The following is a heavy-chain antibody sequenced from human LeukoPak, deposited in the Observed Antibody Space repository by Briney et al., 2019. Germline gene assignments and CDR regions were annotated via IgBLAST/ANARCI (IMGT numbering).Heavy chain of an antibody. J-gene: IGHJ4*02. CDR1: GGSISSYY. V-gene: IGHV4-4*07. CDR3: ARGISMVRGNQHFDY. Sequence: PSETLSLTCTVSGGSISSYYWSWIRPPAGKGLEWIGRIYTSGSTNYNPSLKSRVTMSVDTSKNQFSLKLSSVTAADTAVYYCARGISMVRGNQHFDYWGQGTLVTVSS. D-gene: IGHD3-10*01. CDR2: IYTSGST.